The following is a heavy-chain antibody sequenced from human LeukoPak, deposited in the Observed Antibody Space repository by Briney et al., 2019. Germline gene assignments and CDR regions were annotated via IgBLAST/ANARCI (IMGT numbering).Heavy chain of an antibody. CDR1: QFIFSNYA. CDR2: ISGSGGST. D-gene: IGHD6-13*01. CDR3: AKGGRHIPAAYDY. J-gene: IGHJ4*02. Sequence: GGSLRLSCAASQFIFSNYAMSWVRQAPGRGLEWVSTISGSGGSTYYADSVKGRFTISRDNSKNTLSLQMESLRAGDTAVYFCAKGGRHIPAAYDYWGQGALVTVSS. V-gene: IGHV3-23*01.